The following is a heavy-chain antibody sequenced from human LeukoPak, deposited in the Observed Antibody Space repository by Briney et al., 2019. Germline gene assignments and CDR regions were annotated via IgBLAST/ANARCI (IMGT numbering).Heavy chain of an antibody. CDR2: IYYSGST. D-gene: IGHD1-26*01. CDR3: ARDKWEPRYAFDI. J-gene: IGHJ3*02. V-gene: IGHV4-59*12. CDR1: GGSISSYY. Sequence: SETLSLTCTVSGGSISSYYWSWIRQPPGKGLEWIGYIYYSGSTNYNPSLKSRVTLSVDKSKTQFSLKLSSVTAADTAVYYCARDKWEPRYAFDIWGQGTMVTVSS.